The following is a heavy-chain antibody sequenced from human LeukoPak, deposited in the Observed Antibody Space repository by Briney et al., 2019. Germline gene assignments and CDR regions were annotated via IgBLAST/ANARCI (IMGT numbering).Heavy chain of an antibody. D-gene: IGHD3-10*01. Sequence: PSETLSLTCTVSGDSINNYYWSWIRQPPGKGLEWIGNINYSGSTNSNPSLKSRATISVDMSRKHFFLDLSSVTAADTAVYYCARAVHYSGTSDQYTGGWYYFDFWGRGTLVTVSS. J-gene: IGHJ4*02. CDR2: INYSGST. CDR1: GDSINNYY. CDR3: ARAVHYSGTSDQYTGGWYYFDF. V-gene: IGHV4-59*01.